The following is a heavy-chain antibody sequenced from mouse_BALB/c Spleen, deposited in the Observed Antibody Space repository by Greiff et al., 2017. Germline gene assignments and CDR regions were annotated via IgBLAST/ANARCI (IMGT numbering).Heavy chain of an antibody. D-gene: IGHD1-1*01. CDR1: GYTFTDYE. V-gene: IGHV1-15*01. J-gene: IGHJ4*01. CDR3: TRWENFYGSSSYYAMDY. Sequence: QVQLKESGAELVRPGASVTLSCKASGYTFTDYEMHWVKQTPVHGLEWIGAIDPETGGTAYNQKFKGKATLTADKSSSTAYMELRSLTSEDSAVYYCTRWENFYGSSSYYAMDYWGQGTSVTVSS. CDR2: IDPETGGT.